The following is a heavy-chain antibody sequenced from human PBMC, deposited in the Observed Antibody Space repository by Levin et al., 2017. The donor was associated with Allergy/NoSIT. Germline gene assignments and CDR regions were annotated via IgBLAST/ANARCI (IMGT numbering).Heavy chain of an antibody. Sequence: GGSLRLSCAASGYTFSSYGVHWVRQTPGKGLEWVALIWYDGSDQYYADSVKGRFAISRDNLKNTVYLQMNSLRGEDTAVYYCARDPAPYGDYASDGLDVWGQGTTVTVSS. D-gene: IGHD4-17*01. J-gene: IGHJ6*02. CDR3: ARDPAPYGDYASDGLDV. V-gene: IGHV3-33*01. CDR2: IWYDGSDQ. CDR1: GYTFSSYG.